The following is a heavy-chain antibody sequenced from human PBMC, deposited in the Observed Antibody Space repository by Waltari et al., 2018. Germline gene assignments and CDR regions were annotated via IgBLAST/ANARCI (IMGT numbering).Heavy chain of an antibody. V-gene: IGHV4-30-2*01. CDR1: GGSIRSGGYS. Sequence: QLQLQESGSGLVQPSQTLSLTCAVSGGSIRSGGYSWSWIRQPPGTGLEWIWYIYHSGSTYYNPSLKSRVTISVDRSKNQFSLKLSSVTAADTAVYYCARSPYYYDSSGYYRGVDAFDIWGQGTMVTVSS. CDR2: IYHSGST. J-gene: IGHJ3*02. D-gene: IGHD3-22*01. CDR3: ARSPYYYDSSGYYRGVDAFDI.